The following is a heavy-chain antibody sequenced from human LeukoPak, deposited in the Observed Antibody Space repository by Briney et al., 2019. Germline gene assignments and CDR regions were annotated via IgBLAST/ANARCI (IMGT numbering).Heavy chain of an antibody. V-gene: IGHV3-23*01. CDR3: AKNRQEYYFDY. J-gene: IGHJ4*02. D-gene: IGHD1-14*01. CDR2: ISGSGGST. CDR1: GFTFITYA. Sequence: GGSLRLSCAASGFTFITYAMSWVRQAPGKGLEWVSGISGSGGSTYYADSVKGRFTISRDNSKNTLYLQMNSLRAEDTAVYYCAKNRQEYYFDYWGQGTLVTVSS.